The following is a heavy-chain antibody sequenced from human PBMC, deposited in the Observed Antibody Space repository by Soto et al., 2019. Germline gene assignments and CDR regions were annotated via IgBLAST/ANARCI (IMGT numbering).Heavy chain of an antibody. J-gene: IGHJ4*02. D-gene: IGHD4-17*01. Sequence: ASVKVSCKASGGTFSSYAISWVRQAPGQGLEWMGGIIPIFGTANYAQKFQGRVTITADESTSTAYMELSSLRSEDTAVYYCARTMGDIYGDHYYFDYWGQGTLVTVSS. V-gene: IGHV1-69*13. CDR2: IIPIFGTA. CDR1: GGTFSSYA. CDR3: ARTMGDIYGDHYYFDY.